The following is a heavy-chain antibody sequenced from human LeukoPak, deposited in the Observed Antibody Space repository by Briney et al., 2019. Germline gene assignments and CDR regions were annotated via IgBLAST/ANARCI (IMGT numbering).Heavy chain of an antibody. Sequence: GGSLRLSCTASGFTFNSYSMSWVRQAPGKGLEWVANIKQDGSEKYYVDSVKGRFTISRDNAKNSLYLQMSILRAADTAVYYCARVRIAVAVSAFDIWGQGTMVTVSS. CDR3: ARVRIAVAVSAFDI. V-gene: IGHV3-7*01. J-gene: IGHJ3*02. D-gene: IGHD6-19*01. CDR2: IKQDGSEK. CDR1: GFTFNSYS.